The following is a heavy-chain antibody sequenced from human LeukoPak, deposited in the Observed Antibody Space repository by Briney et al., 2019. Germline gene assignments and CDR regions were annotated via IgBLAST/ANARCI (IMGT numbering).Heavy chain of an antibody. V-gene: IGHV3-23*01. CDR3: AKADDLVATNFDY. CDR1: GFLYRPYD. J-gene: IGHJ4*02. Sequence: PGGSLRLFCGASGFLYRPYDMIGATRAPGKGLEGVSAVVGGGGSSCYADSVQGRFTISRDNSKNTLYLQMNSLRVEDTAVYFCAKADDLVATNFDYWGQGSLVTVSS. D-gene: IGHD5-12*01. CDR2: VVGGGGSS.